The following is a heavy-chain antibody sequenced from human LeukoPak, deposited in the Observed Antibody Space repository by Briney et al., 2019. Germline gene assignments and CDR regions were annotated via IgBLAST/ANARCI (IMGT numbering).Heavy chain of an antibody. CDR1: RFTFSSYA. D-gene: IGHD6-19*01. J-gene: IGHJ4*02. V-gene: IGHV3-30-3*01. CDR3: ATREGGQWLVPLDY. Sequence: GGSLRLSCAASRFTFSSYAMHWVRQAPGKGLEWVAVISYDGSNKYYADSVKGRFTISRDNSKNTLYLQMNSLRAEDTAVYYCATREGGQWLVPLDYWGQGTLVTVSS. CDR2: ISYDGSNK.